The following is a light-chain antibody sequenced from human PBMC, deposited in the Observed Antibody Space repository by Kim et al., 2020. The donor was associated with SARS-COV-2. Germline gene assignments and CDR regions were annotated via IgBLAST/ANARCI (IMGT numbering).Light chain of an antibody. CDR1: QSLSRF. J-gene: IGKJ4*01. Sequence: EIVLTQSPATLSLSPGERATLSCRASQSLSRFLAWYQQKPGQAPRLLISDMSNRATGIPARFSGSGSGTDFTLTISSLEPEDFAVYYCRQGATWPALTFGGGTKVDIK. CDR3: RQGATWPALT. V-gene: IGKV3-11*01. CDR2: DMS.